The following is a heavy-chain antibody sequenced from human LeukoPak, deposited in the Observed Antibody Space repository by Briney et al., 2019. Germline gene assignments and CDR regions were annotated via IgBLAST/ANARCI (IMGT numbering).Heavy chain of an antibody. D-gene: IGHD4-17*01. CDR3: AADPSGDYVNYMDV. J-gene: IGHJ6*03. CDR2: IVVGSGNT. Sequence: SGKVSCKASGFTFTSSAMQWVRQARGQRLEWIGWIVVGSGNTNYAQKFQERVTITRDMSTSTAYMELSSLRSEDTAVYYCAADPSGDYVNYMDVWGKGTTVTVSS. CDR1: GFTFTSSA. V-gene: IGHV1-58*02.